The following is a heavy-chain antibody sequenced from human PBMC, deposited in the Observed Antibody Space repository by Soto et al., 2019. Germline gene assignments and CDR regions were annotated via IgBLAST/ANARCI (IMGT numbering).Heavy chain of an antibody. D-gene: IGHD1-26*01. CDR3: AKGEDRVLSSYYYGMDV. V-gene: IGHV3-23*01. Sequence: EVQLLESGGGLVQPGGSLRLSCAASGFTFSSYAMSWVRQAPGKGLEWVSAISGSGGSTYYADSVKGRFTISRDNSKNTIYMQMNSLRAEDTAVYYCAKGEDRVLSSYYYGMDVWGQGTTVTVSS. CDR1: GFTFSSYA. J-gene: IGHJ6*02. CDR2: ISGSGGST.